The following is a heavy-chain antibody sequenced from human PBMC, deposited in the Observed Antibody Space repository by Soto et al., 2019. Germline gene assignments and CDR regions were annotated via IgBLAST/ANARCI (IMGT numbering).Heavy chain of an antibody. CDR2: INPSGGTT. J-gene: IGHJ4*02. V-gene: IGHV1-46*01. CDR3: ARDGATMGSYYLDY. CDR1: GYSFTNYY. Sequence: QMQLVQSGAEVKKPGASVKGSCKASGYSFTNYYMHWVRQAPGQGLEWMGIINPSGGTTRYARKFQGRITMSSDTSTSTVYMEVSSLSSEDTAVYYCARDGATMGSYYLDYWGQGTLVTVSS. D-gene: IGHD5-12*01.